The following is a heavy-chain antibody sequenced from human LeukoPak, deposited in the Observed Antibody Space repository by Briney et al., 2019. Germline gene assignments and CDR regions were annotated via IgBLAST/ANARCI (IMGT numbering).Heavy chain of an antibody. V-gene: IGHV4-34*01. J-gene: IGHJ4*02. CDR1: GGSFSGYY. D-gene: IGHD2-15*01. CDR3: ARGGGRDFDY. CDR2: TNHSGST. Sequence: PSETLSLTCAVYGGSFSGYYWSWIRQPPGKGLEWIGETNHSGSTNYNPSLKSRVTISVDTSKNQFSLKVSSVTAADTAVYYCARGGGRDFDYWGQGTLVTVSS.